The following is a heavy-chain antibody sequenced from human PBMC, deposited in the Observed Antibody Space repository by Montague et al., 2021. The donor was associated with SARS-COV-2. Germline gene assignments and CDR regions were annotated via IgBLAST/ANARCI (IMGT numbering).Heavy chain of an antibody. CDR1: GDSIGRDTYY. D-gene: IGHD6-19*01. J-gene: IGHJ4*02. V-gene: IGHV4-39*02. CDR3: ARPGSVSGWFYFDD. Sequence: SETLSLTCIVSGDSIGRDTYYWGWIRPSQGKGLEWTGSLSSSANTYYNPSLRSRVTISMDTSKNHFSLKVNSVTATDTAVYFCARPGSVSGWFYFDDWGQ. CDR2: LSSSANT.